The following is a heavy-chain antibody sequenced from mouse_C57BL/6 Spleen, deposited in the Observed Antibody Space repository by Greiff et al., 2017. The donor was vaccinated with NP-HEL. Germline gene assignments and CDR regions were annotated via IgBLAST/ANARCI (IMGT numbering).Heavy chain of an antibody. J-gene: IGHJ3*01. CDR1: GFTFSDYG. V-gene: IGHV5-17*01. D-gene: IGHD3-3*01. CDR2: ISSGSSTI. Sequence: EVKLEESGGGLVKPGGSLKLSCAASGFTFSDYGMHWVRQAPEKGLEWVAYISSGSSTIYYADTVKGRFTISRDNAKNTLFLQMTSLRSEDTAMYYCARRTTYWGQGTLVTVSA. CDR3: ARRTTY.